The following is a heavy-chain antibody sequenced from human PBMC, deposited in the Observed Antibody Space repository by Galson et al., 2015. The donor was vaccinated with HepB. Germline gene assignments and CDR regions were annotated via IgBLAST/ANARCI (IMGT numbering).Heavy chain of an antibody. J-gene: IGHJ4*02. Sequence: SLRLSCAASGFEFNFYWMTWVRQAPGKGLEWVANIKRDSSEKYLADSVKGRFAISRENAKTSGYLQMNDLRAEDTAVYYCARVTYIAVAPYYFDSWGQGTLVTVSS. CDR2: IKRDSSEK. CDR3: ARVTYIAVAPYYFDS. CDR1: GFEFNFYW. V-gene: IGHV3-7*03. D-gene: IGHD6-19*01.